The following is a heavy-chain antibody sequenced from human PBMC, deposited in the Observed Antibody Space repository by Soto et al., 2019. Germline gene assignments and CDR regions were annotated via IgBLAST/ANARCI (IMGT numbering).Heavy chain of an antibody. CDR3: ARVGDCTNGVCYSHYFDY. V-gene: IGHV1-69*13. CDR1: GGTFSSYA. J-gene: IGHJ4*02. Sequence: SVKVSCKASGGTFSSYAISWVRQAPGQGLEWMGGIIPIFGTANYAQKFQGRVTITADESTSTAYMELSSLRSEDTAVYYCARVGDCTNGVCYSHYFDYWGQGTLVTVSS. CDR2: IIPIFGTA. D-gene: IGHD2-8*01.